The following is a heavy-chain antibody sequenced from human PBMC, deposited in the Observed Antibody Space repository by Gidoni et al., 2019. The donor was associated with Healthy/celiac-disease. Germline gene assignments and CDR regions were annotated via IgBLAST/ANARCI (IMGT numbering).Heavy chain of an antibody. CDR1: GFTFSSYA. V-gene: IGHV3-30-3*01. D-gene: IGHD3-22*01. CDR2: ISYDGSNK. J-gene: IGHJ3*02. Sequence: QVQLVESGGGVVQPGRSLRLSCAASGFTFSSYAMHWVRQAPGKGLEWVAVISYDGSNKYYADSVKGRFTISRDNSKNTLYLQMNSLRAEDTAVYYCARGGGYDSSGYKAVDAFDIWGQGTMVTVSS. CDR3: ARGGGYDSSGYKAVDAFDI.